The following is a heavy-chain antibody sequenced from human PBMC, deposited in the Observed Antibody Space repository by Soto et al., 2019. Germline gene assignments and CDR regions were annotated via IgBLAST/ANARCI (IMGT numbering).Heavy chain of an antibody. J-gene: IGHJ2*01. Sequence: QVHLQESGPGLVKPSQTLSLTCIVSRGFVSCGGQYWSGLRQHPGKGLGWIGNIYYSGDTFYNPSLTGLKTICLDTARNRFSLRPTSATAAVTALHYCTRRRPRFYFGLWGRGTLLSFSS. CDR3: TRRRPRFYFGL. V-gene: IGHV4-31*01. CDR2: IYYSGDT. CDR1: RGFVSCGGQY.